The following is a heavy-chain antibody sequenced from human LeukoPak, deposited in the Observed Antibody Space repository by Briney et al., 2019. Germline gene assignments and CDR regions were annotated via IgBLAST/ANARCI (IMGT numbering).Heavy chain of an antibody. D-gene: IGHD3-22*01. CDR3: ARDAAYYYDSSGYYYMLDY. J-gene: IGHJ4*02. CDR1: GYTFTSYA. Sequence: ASVKVSCKASGYTFTSYAISWVRQAPGQGLEWMGGIIPIFGTANYAQKFQGRVTITADESTSTAYMELSSLRSEDTAVYYCARDAAYYYDSSGYYYMLDYWGQGTLVTVSS. CDR2: IIPIFGTA. V-gene: IGHV1-69*13.